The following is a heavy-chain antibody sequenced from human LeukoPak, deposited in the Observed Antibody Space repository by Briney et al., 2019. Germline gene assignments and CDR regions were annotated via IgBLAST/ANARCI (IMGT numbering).Heavy chain of an antibody. CDR3: AKGALGAAYWYFDV. D-gene: IGHD1-26*01. J-gene: IGHJ2*01. Sequence: GGSLRLSCAASGFSFSSYAMSWVRQARGKGLEWVSASTGGSTYYPDSVKGRFTVSRDNSKNTLYLQLNSLRAEDTAVYYCAKGALGAAYWYFDVWGRGTLVSVSS. CDR1: GFSFSSYA. CDR2: STGGST. V-gene: IGHV3-23*01.